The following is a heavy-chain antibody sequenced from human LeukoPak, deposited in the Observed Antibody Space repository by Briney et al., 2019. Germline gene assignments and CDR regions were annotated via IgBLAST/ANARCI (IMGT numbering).Heavy chain of an antibody. Sequence: PGGSLRLSCAASGFTVSSNYMNWVRQAPGKGLEWVAVISSDGNSKNFALSVKGRFAISRDNSKNTLFLQMNNLRSEDTALYYCVSPTADYPFLYYFDSWGQGTLVTVSS. CDR2: ISSDGNSK. V-gene: IGHV3-30*09. CDR1: GFTVSSNY. D-gene: IGHD5-12*01. J-gene: IGHJ4*02. CDR3: VSPTADYPFLYYFDS.